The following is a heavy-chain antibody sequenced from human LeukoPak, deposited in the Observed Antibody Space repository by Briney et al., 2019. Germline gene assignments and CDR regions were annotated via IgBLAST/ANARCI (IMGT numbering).Heavy chain of an antibody. V-gene: IGHV4-59*08. Sequence: SETLSLTCTVSGGSISSYYWSWIRQPPGKGLEWIGYIYYSGSPDYNPSLKSRVTISVDTSKNQFSLKLSSVTAADTAVYYCARPYSSGWYRGSDDAFDIWGQGTMVTISS. CDR3: ARPYSSGWYRGSDDAFDI. D-gene: IGHD6-19*01. CDR2: IYYSGSP. CDR1: GGSISSYY. J-gene: IGHJ3*02.